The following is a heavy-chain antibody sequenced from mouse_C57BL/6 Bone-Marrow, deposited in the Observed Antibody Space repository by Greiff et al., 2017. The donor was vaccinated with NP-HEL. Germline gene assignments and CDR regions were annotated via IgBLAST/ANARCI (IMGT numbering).Heavy chain of an antibody. CDR3: ARLDYYSNFYYAMDY. Sequence: EVKLMESGGGLVQPGGSLKLSCAASGFTFSDYGMAWVRQAPRKGPEWVAFISNLAYSIYYADTVTGRFTISRENAKNTLYLEMSSLRSEDTAMYYCARLDYYSNFYYAMDYWGQGTSVTVSS. J-gene: IGHJ4*01. V-gene: IGHV5-15*01. D-gene: IGHD2-5*01. CDR2: ISNLAYSI. CDR1: GFTFSDYG.